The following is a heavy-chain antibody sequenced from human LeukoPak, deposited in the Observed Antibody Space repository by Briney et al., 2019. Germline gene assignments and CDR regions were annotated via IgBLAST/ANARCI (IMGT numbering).Heavy chain of an antibody. V-gene: IGHV3-21*01. CDR3: ARRDILTGYPSFGY. J-gene: IGHJ4*02. CDR2: ISSSSSYI. CDR1: GFTFSIYS. Sequence: GGSLRLSCAASGFTFSIYSMNWVRQAQGKGLEWVSSISSSSSYIYYADSVKGRFTISRDNAKNSLYLQMNSLRAEDTAVYYCARRDILTGYPSFGYWGQGTLVTVSS. D-gene: IGHD3-9*01.